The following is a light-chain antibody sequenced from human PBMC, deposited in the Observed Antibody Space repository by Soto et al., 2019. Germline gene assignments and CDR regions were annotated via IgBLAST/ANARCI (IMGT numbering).Light chain of an antibody. CDR1: SSNIGNNY. J-gene: IGLJ2*01. CDR2: ENN. CDR3: GTWDSSLSVGGVV. Sequence: QSVLTQPPSVSAAPGQTVTISCSGSSSNIGNNYVSWYQQLPGTAPKLLIYENNKRPSGIPDRFSGSKSGTSATLGITGLQTGDEADYYCGTWDSSLSVGGVVFGGGTKLTVL. V-gene: IGLV1-51*02.